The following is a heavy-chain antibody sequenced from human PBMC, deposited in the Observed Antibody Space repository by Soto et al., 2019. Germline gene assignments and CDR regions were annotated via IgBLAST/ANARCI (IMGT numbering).Heavy chain of an antibody. Sequence: QIQLVQSETEVKEPGASVKVSCKTSGYTFIHFGISWVRQAPGQGLEWMGWISPFNGHTHYAQTFQGRVTLTTDTPTATAFLELRSLRSDDTAVYYCAREPPRQTAELNSFDPWGRGTLVTVSS. CDR2: ISPFNGHT. CDR1: GYTFIHFG. D-gene: IGHD2-2*01. CDR3: AREPPRQTAELNSFDP. V-gene: IGHV1-18*01. J-gene: IGHJ5*02.